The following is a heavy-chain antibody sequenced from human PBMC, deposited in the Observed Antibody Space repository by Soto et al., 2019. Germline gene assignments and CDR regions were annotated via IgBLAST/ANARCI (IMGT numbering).Heavy chain of an antibody. D-gene: IGHD3-10*01. CDR2: ISGSGGST. V-gene: IGHV3-23*01. J-gene: IGHJ4*02. CDR3: AKARVLLWFGELFVFDY. CDR1: GFTFSSYA. Sequence: GGSLRLSCAASGFTFSSYAMSWVRQAPGKGLEWVSAISGSGGSTYYADSVKGRFTISRDNSKNTLYLQMNSLRAEDTAVYYCAKARVLLWFGELFVFDYWGQGTLVTVSS.